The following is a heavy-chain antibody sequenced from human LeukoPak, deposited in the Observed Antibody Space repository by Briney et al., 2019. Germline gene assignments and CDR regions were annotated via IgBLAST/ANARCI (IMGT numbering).Heavy chain of an antibody. CDR1: GFTFGKYW. CDR3: GAGRGFIQRH. D-gene: IGHD6-19*01. V-gene: IGHV3-7*03. J-gene: IGHJ4*02. Sequence: GGSLRLSCVASGFTFGKYWMSRVRQAPGKGLEWVANIKLDGSEKNYVDSVKGRFTISRDNSKNTLYLQMNSLRAEDTAVYYCGAGRGFIQRHWGPGTLVTVSS. CDR2: IKLDGSEK.